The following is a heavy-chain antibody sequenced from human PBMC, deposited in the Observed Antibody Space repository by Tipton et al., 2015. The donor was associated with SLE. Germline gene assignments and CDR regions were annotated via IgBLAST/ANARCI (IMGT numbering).Heavy chain of an antibody. CDR2: IYYSGST. J-gene: IGHJ4*02. V-gene: IGHV4-39*01. CDR3: ARVYTTGRVDY. Sequence: PSLTCTVSGGSISSSSYYWGWTRQPPGKGLEWIGSIYYSGSTYYNPSLKSRLTISIDTSGTQFSLKLSSVTAADTAVYYCARVYTTGRVDYWGQGTLVTVSS. D-gene: IGHD5/OR15-5a*01. CDR1: GGSISSSSYY.